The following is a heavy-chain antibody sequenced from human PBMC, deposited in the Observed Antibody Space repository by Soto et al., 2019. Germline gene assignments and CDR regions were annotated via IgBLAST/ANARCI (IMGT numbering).Heavy chain of an antibody. CDR1: GGSVSSGSYY. V-gene: IGHV4-61*01. Sequence: PSETLSLTCTVSGGSVSSGSYYLSWIRQPPGKGLEWIGYIYYSGSTNYNPSLKSRVTISVDTSKNQFSLKLSSVTAADTAVYYCAREFYYRSGFAYWGQGTLVTVSS. J-gene: IGHJ4*02. CDR2: IYYSGST. CDR3: AREFYYRSGFAY. D-gene: IGHD3-10*01.